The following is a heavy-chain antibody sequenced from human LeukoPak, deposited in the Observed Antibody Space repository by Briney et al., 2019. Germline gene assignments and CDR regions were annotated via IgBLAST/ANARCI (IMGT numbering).Heavy chain of an antibody. CDR1: GFTFSSYA. CDR3: ARDRMATTHFDY. D-gene: IGHD5-24*01. V-gene: IGHV3-30-3*01. J-gene: IGHJ4*02. Sequence: PGRSLRLSCAASGFTFSSYAMHWVRQAPGKGLEWVAVISYDGSNKYYADSVKGRFTISRDNSKNTLYLQMNNLRAEDTAVYYCARDRMATTHFDYWGQGTLVTVSS. CDR2: ISYDGSNK.